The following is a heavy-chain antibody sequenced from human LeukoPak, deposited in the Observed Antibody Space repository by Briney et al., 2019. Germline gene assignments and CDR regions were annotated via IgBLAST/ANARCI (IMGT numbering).Heavy chain of an antibody. V-gene: IGHV1-24*01. D-gene: IGHD5-12*01. J-gene: IGHJ4*02. CDR2: FDPEYDEDGET. CDR3: AMTDRYAGRPFDY. Sequence: GASVKVSCKVSGYILTEVAINWVRQAPGKGLEWIGGFDPEYDEDGETLFAQKFQGRVTMTEDASTDTAYMVRSSLRSEDTAVYYCAMTDRYAGRPFDYWGQGTLVTVSS. CDR1: GYILTEVA.